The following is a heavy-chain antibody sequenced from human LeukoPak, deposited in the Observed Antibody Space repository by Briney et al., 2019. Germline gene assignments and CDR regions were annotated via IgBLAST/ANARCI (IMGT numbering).Heavy chain of an antibody. CDR1: GFTFSSYA. V-gene: IGHV3-23*01. D-gene: IGHD4-17*01. CDR3: AKPLLDYGDYDY. Sequence: GASLRLSCAASGFTFSSYAMSWVRQAPGKGLEWVSAISGSGGSTYYADSVKGRFTISRDNSKNTLYLQMSSLRAEDTAVYYCAKPLLDYGDYDYWGQGTLVTVSS. CDR2: ISGSGGST. J-gene: IGHJ4*02.